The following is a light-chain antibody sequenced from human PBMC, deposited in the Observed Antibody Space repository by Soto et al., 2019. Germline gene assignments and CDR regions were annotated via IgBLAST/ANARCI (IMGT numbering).Light chain of an antibody. CDR2: KAS. V-gene: IGKV1-5*03. CDR1: QSISSL. Sequence: DIPMTQSPSTLSASVGYRVTIPCRASQSISSLFAWYQQKPGKAPHLLIYKASSLESGVPARFSRSGSGTEFTLTISSLQPDDIATYYCQRYNSYPGFGKGTKEQIK. J-gene: IGKJ1*01. CDR3: QRYNSYPG.